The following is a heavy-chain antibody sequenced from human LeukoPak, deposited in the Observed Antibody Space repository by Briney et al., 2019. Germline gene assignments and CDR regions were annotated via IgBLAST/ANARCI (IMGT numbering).Heavy chain of an antibody. CDR2: VYYTGNT. Sequence: SETLSLTCTVSGGSISRNDCYWAWIRQTPGKGLEWLGSVYYTGNTYDNPSLKSRVTISIDTSKNQFSLSLSSVTAADTAVYFCAREEYSSDWYGHDSWGQGTLVTVSS. V-gene: IGHV4-39*07. J-gene: IGHJ4*02. CDR1: GGSISRNDCY. D-gene: IGHD6-19*01. CDR3: AREEYSSDWYGHDS.